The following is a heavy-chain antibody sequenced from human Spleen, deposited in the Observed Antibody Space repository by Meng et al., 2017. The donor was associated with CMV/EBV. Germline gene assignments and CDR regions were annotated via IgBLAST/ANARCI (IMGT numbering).Heavy chain of an antibody. Sequence: FGNAWMSWVRQAPGKGLEWVGRIKSKTDGGTIDYAAPVKGRFTISRDDSKNTLYLQMSSLRIEDTAVYYCTPGEHYDSSGQYTSLFDYWGQGTLVTVSS. CDR2: IKSKTDGGTI. CDR3: TPGEHYDSSGQYTSLFDY. V-gene: IGHV3-15*01. CDR1: FGNAW. J-gene: IGHJ4*02. D-gene: IGHD3-22*01.